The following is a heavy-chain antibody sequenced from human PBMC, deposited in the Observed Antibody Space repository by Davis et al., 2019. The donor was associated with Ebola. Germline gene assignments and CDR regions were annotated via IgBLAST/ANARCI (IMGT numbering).Heavy chain of an antibody. J-gene: IGHJ6*02. V-gene: IGHV3-23*01. CDR1: GFTFSDYY. Sequence: PGGSLRLSCAASGFTFSDYYMSWIRQAPGKGLEWVSVISGGDTNTYYADSVKGRFTISRDNSKNTLYLQMNSLRAEDTAVYYCAKEVEQLLVHPYYGMDVWGQGTTVTVSS. CDR2: ISGGDTNT. D-gene: IGHD6-13*01. CDR3: AKEVEQLLVHPYYGMDV.